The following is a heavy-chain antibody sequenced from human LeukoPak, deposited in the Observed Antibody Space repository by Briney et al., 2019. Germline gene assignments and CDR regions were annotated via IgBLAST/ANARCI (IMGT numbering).Heavy chain of an antibody. V-gene: IGHV4-39*07. CDR3: ARDPHYDSSAFDY. D-gene: IGHD3-22*01. J-gene: IGHJ4*02. CDR2: IYYSGST. CDR1: GGSISSSGYY. Sequence: SETLSLTCTLSGGSISSSGYYWGWIRQPPGKGLEWIGSIYYSGSTYYNPSLKSRVTISVDTSKNQFSLKLSSVTAADTAVYYCARDPHYDSSAFDYWGQGTLVTVSS.